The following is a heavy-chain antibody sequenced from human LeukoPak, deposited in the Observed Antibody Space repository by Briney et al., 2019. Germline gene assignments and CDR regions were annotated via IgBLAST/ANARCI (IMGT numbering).Heavy chain of an antibody. Sequence: GGSLRLSCAASGFTFSSYAMSWVRQAPGKGLEWVSAISGSGGSTYYADSVKGRFTISRDNSKNTLYLQMNSLKASDTAMYYCARSRHGSGSYWGYFDLWGRGTLVTVSS. V-gene: IGHV3-23*01. J-gene: IGHJ2*01. CDR2: ISGSGGST. CDR3: ARSRHGSGSYWGYFDL. CDR1: GFTFSSYA. D-gene: IGHD3-10*01.